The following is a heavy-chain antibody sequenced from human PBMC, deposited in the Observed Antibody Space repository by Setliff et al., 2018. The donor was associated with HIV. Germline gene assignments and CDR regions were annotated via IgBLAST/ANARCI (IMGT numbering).Heavy chain of an antibody. CDR2: MSYSGST. V-gene: IGHV4-39*01. CDR1: GGSLGNSNYY. J-gene: IGHJ5*01. D-gene: IGHD6-19*01. Sequence: SETLSLTCTVSGGSLGNSNYYWGWIRQPPGKGLEGIGSMSYSGSTYYNPSLKSRVTISVDTSKKQFSLKLSSVTAADTAVYYCARLNLEQWVQRIDSWGQGTLVTVSS. CDR3: ARLNLEQWVQRIDS.